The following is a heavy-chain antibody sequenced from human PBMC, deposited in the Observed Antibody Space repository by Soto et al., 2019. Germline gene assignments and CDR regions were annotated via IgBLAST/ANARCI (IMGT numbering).Heavy chain of an antibody. D-gene: IGHD3-10*01. J-gene: IGHJ5*02. V-gene: IGHV4-39*01. CDR2: MDYSGDT. CDR3: ARRTPLYASESSRFDP. Sequence: PSETLSLTCTVSGVSITTSGYYLGWIRRPPGKGLEWIGTMDYSGDTNYNPSLESRVTLSADTSRNQFSLRLTSVTAADTAVYFCARRTPLYASESSRFDPWGQGALVTVSS. CDR1: GVSITTSGYY.